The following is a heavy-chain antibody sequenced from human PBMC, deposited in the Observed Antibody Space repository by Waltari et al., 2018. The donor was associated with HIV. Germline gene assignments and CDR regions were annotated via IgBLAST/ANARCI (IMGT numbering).Heavy chain of an antibody. Sequence: QLQLQESGPGLVTPSETLSLTCIVSGVSLNSSNYYWAWVRQPPGAGLEWIGNVHSDVTTYYNPSVWGRPTMSINASKNRFSLKLTSVTTSDTAVYFCASLYTSNYYVRDYWGPGILVTVSS. D-gene: IGHD3-10*02. CDR1: GVSLNSSNYY. CDR2: VHSDVTT. J-gene: IGHJ4*02. V-gene: IGHV4-39*02. CDR3: ASLYTSNYYVRDY.